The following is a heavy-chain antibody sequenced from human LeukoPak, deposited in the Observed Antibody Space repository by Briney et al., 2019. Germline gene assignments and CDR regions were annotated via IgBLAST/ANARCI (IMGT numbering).Heavy chain of an antibody. V-gene: IGHV3-72*01. CDR1: GFTFSDHY. Sequence: GGSLRLSCAASGFTFSDHYMDWVRQAPGKGLEWVGRTRNKANSYTTEYAASVKGRFTISRDDSKNSLYLQMNSLKTEDTAVYYCARGRTPGNDAFDIWGQGTMVTVSS. CDR3: ARGRTPGNDAFDI. CDR2: TRNKANSYTT. D-gene: IGHD1-14*01. J-gene: IGHJ3*02.